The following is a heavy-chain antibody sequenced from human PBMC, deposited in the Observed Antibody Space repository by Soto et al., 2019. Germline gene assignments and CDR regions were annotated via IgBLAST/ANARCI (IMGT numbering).Heavy chain of an antibody. CDR3: VYDSSGYRPYYFDY. J-gene: IGHJ4*02. Sequence: SETLSLTCTVSGGSISSYYWSWIRQPPGKGLEWIGYIYYSGSTNYNPSLKSRVTISVDTSKNQFSLKLSSVTAADTAVYYCVYDSSGYRPYYFDYWGQGTLVTVSS. CDR2: IYYSGST. CDR1: GGSISSYY. V-gene: IGHV4-59*01. D-gene: IGHD3-22*01.